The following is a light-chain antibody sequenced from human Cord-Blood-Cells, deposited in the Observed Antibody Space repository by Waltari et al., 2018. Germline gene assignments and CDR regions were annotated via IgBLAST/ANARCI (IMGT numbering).Light chain of an antibody. J-gene: IGLJ3*02. CDR2: EGS. V-gene: IGLV2-23*01. CDR3: CSCAGSSTLV. CDR1: SSDVGSYNL. Sequence: QSALTQPASVSGSPGQSITISCTGTSSDVGSYNLVSWYHQHPGKAPKLMIYEGSKRPSGVSNRFSGSKSGNTASLTISGLQAEDEADYYCCSCAGSSTLVFGGGTKLTVL.